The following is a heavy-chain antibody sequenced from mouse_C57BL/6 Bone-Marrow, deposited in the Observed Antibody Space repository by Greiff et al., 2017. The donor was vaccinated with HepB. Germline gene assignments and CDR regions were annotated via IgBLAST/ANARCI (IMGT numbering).Heavy chain of an antibody. CDR3: AGGEFPWFAY. V-gene: IGHV5-6*01. J-gene: IGHJ3*01. CDR1: GFTFSSYG. CDR2: ISSGGSYT. Sequence: EVKLVESGGDLVKPGGSLKLSCAASGFTFSSYGMSWVRQTPDKRLEWVATISSGGSYTYYPDSVRGRFTISRDNAKNTLYLQISSLKSEDTAMYYCAGGEFPWFAYWGQGALVTVAA.